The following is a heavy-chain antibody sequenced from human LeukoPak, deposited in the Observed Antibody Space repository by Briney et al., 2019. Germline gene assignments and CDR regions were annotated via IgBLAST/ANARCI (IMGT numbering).Heavy chain of an antibody. CDR1: GFTFSSYG. J-gene: IGHJ4*02. CDR2: IKQDGSEK. CDR3: AREEPGAAAVNFDY. D-gene: IGHD6-13*01. V-gene: IGHV3-7*01. Sequence: GGSLRLSCAASGFTFSSYGLSWVRQAPGKGLEWVANIKQDGSEKYYVDSVKGRFTISRDNAKNSLYLQMNSLRAEDTAVYYCAREEPGAAAVNFDYWGQGTLVTVSS.